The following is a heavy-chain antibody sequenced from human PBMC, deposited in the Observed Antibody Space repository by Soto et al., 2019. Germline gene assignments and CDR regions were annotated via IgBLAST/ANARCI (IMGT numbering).Heavy chain of an antibody. CDR1: GGSTSGYY. Sequence: SETLSLTCTVSGGSTSGYYWSWIRQPPGKGLEWIAYIYYNGYIKFNPSLQSRVTISVDTSKNQLSLKLSSVTAADTALYYCARTRDDGYFDYWGQGILVTAPQ. J-gene: IGHJ4*02. CDR2: IYYNGYI. D-gene: IGHD1-1*01. V-gene: IGHV4-59*08. CDR3: ARTRDDGYFDY.